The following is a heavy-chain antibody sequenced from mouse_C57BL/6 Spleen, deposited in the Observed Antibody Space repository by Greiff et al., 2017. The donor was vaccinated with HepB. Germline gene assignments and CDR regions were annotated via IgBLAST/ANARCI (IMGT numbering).Heavy chain of an antibody. CDR1: GYTFTDYD. CDR3: TRAGGYGSSAFAD. Sequence: VQLQQPGAELVRPGASVTLSCKASGYTFTDYDMHWVKQTPVHGLEWIGAIDPEPGGTAYNQKFKGKAILTADKSSSTAYMELRSLTAEDSAVYYWTRAGGYGSSAFADWGKGTLVTVSA. J-gene: IGHJ3*01. D-gene: IGHD1-1*01. CDR2: IDPEPGGT. V-gene: IGHV1-15*01.